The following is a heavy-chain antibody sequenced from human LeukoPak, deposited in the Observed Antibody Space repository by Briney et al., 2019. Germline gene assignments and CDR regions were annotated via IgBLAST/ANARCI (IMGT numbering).Heavy chain of an antibody. CDR2: IYSSGST. CDR3: ARDLGRSSNY. V-gene: IGHV3-66*03. CDR1: GFTVSSSY. D-gene: IGHD3-16*01. Sequence: GGSLRLSCAASGFTVSSSYMTWVRQAPGKGLDLISLIYSSGSTYYVDSVTGRFTISRDNSKNTLYLQMNSLRAEDKAVYYCARDLGRSSNYWDQGTLVTVSS. J-gene: IGHJ4*02.